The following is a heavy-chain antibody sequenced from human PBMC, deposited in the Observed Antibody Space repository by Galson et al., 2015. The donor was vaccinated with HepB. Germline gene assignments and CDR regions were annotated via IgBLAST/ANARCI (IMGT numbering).Heavy chain of an antibody. CDR1: GFTFSSYS. J-gene: IGHJ4*02. CDR3: AKYRGATVVTYYFDY. D-gene: IGHD4-23*01. V-gene: IGHV3-23*01. CDR2: LSDSGGST. Sequence: SLRLSCAASGFTFSSYSMNWVRQAPGKGLEWVSALSDSGGSTYYADSVKGRFTISRDNSKNTLYLQMNSLRAEDTAVYYCAKYRGATVVTYYFDYWGQGTLVTVSS.